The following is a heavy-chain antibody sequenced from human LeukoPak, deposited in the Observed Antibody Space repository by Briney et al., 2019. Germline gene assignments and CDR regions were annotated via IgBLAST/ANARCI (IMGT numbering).Heavy chain of an antibody. CDR2: ISDSGTT. V-gene: IGHV4-59*01. D-gene: IGHD3-22*01. CDR3: TKGYYEPFDY. Sequence: PSETLSLTCTVSGAPIRTYYWDWIRQAPGKGLEWIGCISDSGTTYYNPSLKSRVTISLDTSKNHFSLKLTSATAADTAVYFCTKGYYEPFDYWGQGMMVTVSS. CDR1: GAPIRTYY. J-gene: IGHJ4*02.